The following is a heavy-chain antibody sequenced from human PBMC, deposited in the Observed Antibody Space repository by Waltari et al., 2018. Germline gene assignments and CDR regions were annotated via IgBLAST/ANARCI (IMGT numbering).Heavy chain of an antibody. V-gene: IGHV4-34*01. CDR2: TDHRGAT. CDR1: GESFNNYY. J-gene: IGHJ4*02. D-gene: IGHD7-27*01. CDR3: ARHRRGSNGIDY. Sequence: QVQLQQWGAGLLKPSETLSLTCGYYGESFNNYYWIWVRQPPGTGLEWIGETDHRGATKYNPSLASRVTISLDTSKSQFSLSLRSVIAADAAMYYCARHRRGSNGIDYWGQGTLVTVSS.